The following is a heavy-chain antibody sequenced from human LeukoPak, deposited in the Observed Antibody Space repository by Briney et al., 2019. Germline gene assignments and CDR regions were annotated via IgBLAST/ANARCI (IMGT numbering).Heavy chain of an antibody. CDR1: RFTFSTYG. CDR2: IRYDGSNK. D-gene: IGHD5-24*01. J-gene: IGHJ4*02. Sequence: PGGSLRLSCAASRFTFSTYGMLWVRQAPGKGLEWVAFIRYDGSNKYYGDSVKGRFTISRDNSKNTLYLQMNSLRAEDTAVYYCARLATHGDYWGQGTLVTVSS. CDR3: ARLATHGDY. V-gene: IGHV3-30*02.